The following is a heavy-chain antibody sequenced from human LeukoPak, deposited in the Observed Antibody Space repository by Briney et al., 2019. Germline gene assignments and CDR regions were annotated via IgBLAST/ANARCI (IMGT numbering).Heavy chain of an antibody. CDR2: ISTDGSDT. V-gene: IGHV3-74*01. CDR3: ARDFKDRGV. D-gene: IGHD3-10*01. Sequence: GGSLRLSCVASGFTFNSYWMHWVRHAPGKGLVWVSGISTDGSDTRYADSVKGRFTISRDNAKSTLYLQLNNLRGEDTAVYYCARDFKDRGVWGQGTLVTVSS. CDR1: GFTFNSYW. J-gene: IGHJ4*02.